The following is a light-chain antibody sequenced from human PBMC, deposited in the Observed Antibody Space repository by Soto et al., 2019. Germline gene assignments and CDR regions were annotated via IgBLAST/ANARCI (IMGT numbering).Light chain of an antibody. CDR1: QGVRND. V-gene: IGKV1-6*01. Sequence: LSASVGDRVTITCRASQGVRNDLGWYQQKPGKAPKLLIYAASSLQSGVPSRFSGSGSGTDFTLTISSLQPEDFATYYCLQDYNYPRTFGQGTKVDIK. J-gene: IGKJ1*01. CDR2: AAS. CDR3: LQDYNYPRT.